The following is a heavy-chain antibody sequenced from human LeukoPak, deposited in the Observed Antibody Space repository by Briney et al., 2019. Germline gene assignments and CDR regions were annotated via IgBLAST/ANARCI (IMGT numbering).Heavy chain of an antibody. J-gene: IGHJ4*02. CDR2: IRYDGSNK. CDR1: GFTFSSYG. CDR3: ARGLPFDY. D-gene: IGHD5/OR15-5a*01. Sequence: PGGSLRLSCAASGFTFSSYGIHWVRQAPGKGLEWVTFIRYDGSNKYYADSVKGRFTISRDNAKNSLYLQMNSLRAEDTAVYYCARGLPFDYWGQGTLVTVSS. V-gene: IGHV3-30*02.